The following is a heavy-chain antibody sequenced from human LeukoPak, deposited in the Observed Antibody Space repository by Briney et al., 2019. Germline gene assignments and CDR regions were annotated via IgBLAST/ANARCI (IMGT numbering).Heavy chain of an antibody. V-gene: IGHV3-21*01. CDR1: GYTFSSYS. Sequence: GGSLRLSCLASGYTFSSYSINWVRQAPGKGLEGVSSISVRSNYIYYADSVGGRFRISRDDARDSLYLQMNSLRAEDTAVYYCVRLRRNSDTSGFYYYYDFWGQGTLVTVSS. D-gene: IGHD3-22*01. CDR2: ISVRSNYI. CDR3: VRLRRNSDTSGFYYYYDF. J-gene: IGHJ4*02.